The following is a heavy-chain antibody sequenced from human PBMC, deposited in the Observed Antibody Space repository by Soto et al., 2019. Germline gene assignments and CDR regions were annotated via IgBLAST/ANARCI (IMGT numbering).Heavy chain of an antibody. Sequence: QGQLVQSGPEVKKPGASVKVSCKTSGYTFSRYGINWVRQAPGQGLEWMGWISGYNGDTNYAQKVQGRVTMTIDTSTYTAYMELRSLTSDDTAIYYCAKNGQPPYYYYGMDVWGQGTTVTVSS. J-gene: IGHJ6*02. V-gene: IGHV1-18*01. CDR1: GYTFSRYG. CDR3: AKNGQPPYYYYGMDV. CDR2: ISGYNGDT. D-gene: IGHD2-8*01.